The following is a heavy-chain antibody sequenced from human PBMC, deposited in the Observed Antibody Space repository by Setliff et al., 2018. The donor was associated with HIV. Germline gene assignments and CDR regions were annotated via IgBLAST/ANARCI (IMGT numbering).Heavy chain of an antibody. CDR1: GFALTGYE. D-gene: IGHD3-22*01. CDR2: INTSGSKR. J-gene: IGHJ4*02. Sequence: PGGSLRLSCVASGFALTGYEMNWVRQAPGKGLEWLSYINTSGSKRHYAASVEGRFTVSRDNAKDSLFLQMTSLRVEDTAVYRCARSNPYDYDISGYPPLDYWGLGALVTV. V-gene: IGHV3-48*03. CDR3: ARSNPYDYDISGYPPLDY.